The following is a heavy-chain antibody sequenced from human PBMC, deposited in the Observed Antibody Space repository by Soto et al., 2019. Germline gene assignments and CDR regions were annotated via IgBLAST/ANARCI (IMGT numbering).Heavy chain of an antibody. CDR3: TREQVMITFGGVIVDAFDI. CDR1: GFTFGDYA. V-gene: IGHV3-49*03. CDR2: IRSKAYGGTT. D-gene: IGHD3-16*02. Sequence: HPGGSLRLSCTASGFTFGDYAMSWFRQAPGKGLEWVGFIRSKAYGGTTEYAASVKGRFTISRDDSKSIAYLQMNSLKTEDTAVYYCTREQVMITFGGVIVDAFDIWGQGTMVTVSS. J-gene: IGHJ3*02.